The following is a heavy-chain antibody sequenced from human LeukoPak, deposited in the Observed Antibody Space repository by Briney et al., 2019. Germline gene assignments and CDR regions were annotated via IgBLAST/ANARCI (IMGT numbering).Heavy chain of an antibody. CDR3: ARIPSGDVDTAMVMYYHYGMDA. D-gene: IGHD5-18*01. CDR2: IIPLFGIV. Sequence: SVKVSCKASGGTFSSHTISWVRQAPEQGLEWMGRIIPLFGIVNYAQKFQDRVTITADKSTSTAYMEVSSLRSEDTAVYYCARIPSGDVDTAMVMYYHYGMDAWGQGTTVTVSS. CDR1: GGTFSSHT. V-gene: IGHV1-69*02. J-gene: IGHJ6*02.